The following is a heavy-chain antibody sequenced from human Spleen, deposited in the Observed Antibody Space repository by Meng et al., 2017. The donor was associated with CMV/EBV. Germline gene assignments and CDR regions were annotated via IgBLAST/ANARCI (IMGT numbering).Heavy chain of an antibody. CDR3: AKDGEAHYGMDV. D-gene: IGHD7-27*01. Sequence: GESLKISCAASGFTFSSYAMSWVRQAPGKGLEWVSAISGSGGGTYYADSVKGRFTISRDDSKNTLYLQMSSLRAEDTAIYYCAKDGEAHYGMDVWGQGTTVTVSS. CDR1: GFTFSSYA. V-gene: IGHV3-23*01. J-gene: IGHJ6*02. CDR2: ISGSGGGT.